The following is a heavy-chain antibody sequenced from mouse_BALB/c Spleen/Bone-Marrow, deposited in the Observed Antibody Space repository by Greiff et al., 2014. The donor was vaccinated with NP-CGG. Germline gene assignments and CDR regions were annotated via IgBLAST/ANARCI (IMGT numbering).Heavy chain of an antibody. CDR1: GFNIKDTY. Sequence: VQLQQPGAELVKPGASVKLTCTGSGFNIKDTYMHWVKQRPEQGLEWIGRIDAANGNSKYDPKFQGKATITADTSSNTGYLQLSSLTSEDTAVYYCARYGYWSQGTSVTVSS. CDR3: ARYGY. CDR2: IDAANGNS. D-gene: IGHD1-1*02. V-gene: IGHV14-3*02. J-gene: IGHJ4*01.